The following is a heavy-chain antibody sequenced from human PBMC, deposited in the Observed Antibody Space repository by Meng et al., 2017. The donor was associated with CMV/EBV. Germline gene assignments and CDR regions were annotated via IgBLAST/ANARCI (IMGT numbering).Heavy chain of an antibody. Sequence: SVKVSCKASGYTFTSYDINWVRQATGQGLEWMGWMNPNSGNTGYAQKFQGRVTITRNTSISTAYMELSSLRSEDTAVYYCARDGGGYCSSTSCQDPYYYYGMDVWGQGTTVTAP. CDR2: MNPNSGNT. J-gene: IGHJ6*02. CDR3: ARDGGGYCSSTSCQDPYYYYGMDV. D-gene: IGHD2-2*01. CDR1: GYTFTSYD. V-gene: IGHV1-8*03.